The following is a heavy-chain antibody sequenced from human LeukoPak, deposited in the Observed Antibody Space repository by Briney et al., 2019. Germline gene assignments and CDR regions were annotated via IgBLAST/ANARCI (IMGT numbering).Heavy chain of an antibody. Sequence: GASVKVSCKASGGTFSSYAISWVRQAPGQGLEWMGRIIPILGIANYAQKFQGRVTITADKSTSTAYMELSSLRSEDTAVYYCARDLTGDSSGCFDYWGQGTLVTASS. CDR3: ARDLTGDSSGCFDY. V-gene: IGHV1-69*04. J-gene: IGHJ4*02. D-gene: IGHD6-19*01. CDR1: GGTFSSYA. CDR2: IIPILGIA.